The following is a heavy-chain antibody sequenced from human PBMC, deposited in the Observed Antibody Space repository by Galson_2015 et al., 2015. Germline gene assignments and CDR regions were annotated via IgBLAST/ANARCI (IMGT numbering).Heavy chain of an antibody. CDR2: INAGGDVT. CDR3: AKDRLQWTLRGTYRSSYFDY. Sequence: SLRLSCAASGFTFNTYCMNWVRQAPGKGLEWVAVINAGGDVTHYADSMKGRVTILRDNSENMLYLQMNSLRAEDTATYYCAKDRLQWTLRGTYRSSYFDYWGQGTLVTVSS. J-gene: IGHJ4*02. CDR1: GFTFNTYC. D-gene: IGHD3-16*02. V-gene: IGHV3-23*01.